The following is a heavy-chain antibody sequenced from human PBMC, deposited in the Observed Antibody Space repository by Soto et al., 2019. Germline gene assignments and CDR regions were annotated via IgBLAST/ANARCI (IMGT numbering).Heavy chain of an antibody. V-gene: IGHV1-69*13. J-gene: IGHJ6*02. CDR3: ASDRIVLVPAAIRYYYGMDV. D-gene: IGHD2-2*01. CDR2: IIPIFGTA. CDR1: GGTFSSYA. Sequence: GASVKVSCKASGGTFSSYAISWVRQAPGQGLEWMGGIIPIFGTANYAQKFQGRVTITADESTSTAYMELSSLRSEDTAVYYCASDRIVLVPAAIRYYYGMDVWGQGTTVTVSS.